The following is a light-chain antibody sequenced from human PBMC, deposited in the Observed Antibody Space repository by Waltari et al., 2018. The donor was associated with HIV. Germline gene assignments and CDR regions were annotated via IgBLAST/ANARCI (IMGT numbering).Light chain of an antibody. CDR3: QQYGGSPET. CDR1: QSVSSNL. V-gene: IGKV3-20*01. J-gene: IGKJ1*01. CDR2: DAS. Sequence: EIVLTQSPGTLSLSPGEGVTLPCRSSQSVSSNLLAWYQQKPGQAPRLLIYDASRRATDIPARFKGSGSGTNFTLTIDRLEPEDFAVYYCQQYGGSPETFGQGTKVEIK.